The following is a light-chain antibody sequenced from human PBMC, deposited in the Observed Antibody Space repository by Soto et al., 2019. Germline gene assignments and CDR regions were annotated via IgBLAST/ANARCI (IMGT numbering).Light chain of an antibody. V-gene: IGLV2-8*03. CDR2: EVS. CDR1: SSDVGGYNY. CDR3: SSYAGTYYF. Sequence: TGTSSDVGGYNYVSWYQQHPGKAPKILIYEVSKRPSGVPDRFFGSKSGNTASLTVSGLRPEDEAEYHCSSYAGTYYFFGTGTKVTVL. J-gene: IGLJ1*01.